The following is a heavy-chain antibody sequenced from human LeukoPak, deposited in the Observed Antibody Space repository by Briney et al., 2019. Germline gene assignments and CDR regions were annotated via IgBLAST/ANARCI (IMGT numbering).Heavy chain of an antibody. D-gene: IGHD3-10*01. J-gene: IGHJ3*02. Sequence: PGGSLRLSCAASGFSFSSYAMSWVRQAPGKGLEWVAVISYDGSNKYYADSVKGRFTISRDNSKNTLYLQMNSLRAEDTAVYYCAKDLRRRYYFGSGSRGGTFDIWGQGTMVTVSS. CDR3: AKDLRRRYYFGSGSRGGTFDI. CDR1: GFSFSSYA. CDR2: ISYDGSNK. V-gene: IGHV3-30*18.